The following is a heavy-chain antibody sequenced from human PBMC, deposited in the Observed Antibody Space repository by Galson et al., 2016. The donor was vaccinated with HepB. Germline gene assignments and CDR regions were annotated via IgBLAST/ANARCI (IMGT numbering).Heavy chain of an antibody. V-gene: IGHV3-73*01. D-gene: IGHD3-22*01. J-gene: IGHJ4*02. CDR2: IRSKPNNYAT. CDR3: TRRTYYYDRSGYSPFGY. Sequence: VGRIRSKPNNYATAYAASVKGRFTVSRDDSKNTVYLQMNSLKTEDTAVYYCTRRTYYYDRSGYSPFGYWGQGTLVTVSS.